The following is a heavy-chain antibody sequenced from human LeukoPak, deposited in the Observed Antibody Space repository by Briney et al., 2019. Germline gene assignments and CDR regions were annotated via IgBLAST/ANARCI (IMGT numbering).Heavy chain of an antibody. CDR1: GGSISSSSYY. CDR2: IYYSGST. V-gene: IGHV4-39*01. Sequence: SETLSLTCTVSGGSISSSSYYWGWIRQPPGKGLEWIGSIYYSGSTYYNPSLKSRVTISVDTSKNQFSLKLSSVTAADTAVYYCARLRPPGSGSYYMEDYYYYYYMDVWGKGTTVTISS. CDR3: ARLRPPGSGSYYMEDYYYYYYMDV. J-gene: IGHJ6*03. D-gene: IGHD3-10*01.